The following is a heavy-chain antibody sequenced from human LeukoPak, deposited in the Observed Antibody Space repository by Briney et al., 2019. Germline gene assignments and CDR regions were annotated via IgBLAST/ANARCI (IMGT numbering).Heavy chain of an antibody. CDR3: ARAPEGRFGEFNGFDY. D-gene: IGHD3-10*01. V-gene: IGHV3-66*01. CDR2: IYSGGST. CDR1: GFTFSTYF. Sequence: GGSLRLSCSASGFTFSTYFMNWVRQTPEKGLEWVSVIYSGGSTYYADSVKGRFTISRDNSKNTLYLQMNSLRAEDTAVYYCARAPEGRFGEFNGFDYWGQGTLVTVSS. J-gene: IGHJ4*02.